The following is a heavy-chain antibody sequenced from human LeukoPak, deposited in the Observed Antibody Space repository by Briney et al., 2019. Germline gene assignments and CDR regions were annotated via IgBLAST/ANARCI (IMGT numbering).Heavy chain of an antibody. CDR1: GFTFSNAW. CDR3: TTELYCGGDCYPGA. CDR2: IQSKTDSGTT. Sequence: GGPLRLSCAASGFTFSNAWMSWVRQAPGKGLEWVGRIQSKTDSGTTDYAAPVKGRFTISRDDSKNTLYLQMNSLKTDDTAVYYCTTELYCGGDCYPGAWGQGTLVTVS. J-gene: IGHJ5*02. D-gene: IGHD2-21*02. V-gene: IGHV3-15*01.